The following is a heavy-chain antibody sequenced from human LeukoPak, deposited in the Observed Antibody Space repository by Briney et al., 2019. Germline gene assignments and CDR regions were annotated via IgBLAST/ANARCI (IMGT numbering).Heavy chain of an antibody. D-gene: IGHD2-15*01. V-gene: IGHV4-59*12. J-gene: IGHJ4*02. Sequence: SETLSLTCTVSGGSISGYYWSWIRQPPGKGLEWIGYIYYSGSTNYNPSLKSRVTISVDTSKNQFSLKLSSVTAADTAVYYCARVDCSGGSCYYVDYWGQGTLVTVSS. CDR1: GGSISGYY. CDR2: IYYSGST. CDR3: ARVDCSGGSCYYVDY.